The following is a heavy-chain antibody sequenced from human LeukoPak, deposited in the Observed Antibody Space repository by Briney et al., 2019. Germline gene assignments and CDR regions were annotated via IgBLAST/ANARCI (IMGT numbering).Heavy chain of an antibody. Sequence: SETLSLTCAVYGGSFSGYYWSWIRQPPGKGLEWIGEINHSGSTNYNPSLKSRVTISVDTSKNQFSLKLSSVTAADTAVYYCARELVFEWLRRGYESNWFDPWGQGTLVTVSS. CDR2: INHSGST. CDR3: ARELVFEWLRRGYESNWFDP. V-gene: IGHV4-34*01. J-gene: IGHJ5*02. CDR1: GGSFSGYY. D-gene: IGHD5-12*01.